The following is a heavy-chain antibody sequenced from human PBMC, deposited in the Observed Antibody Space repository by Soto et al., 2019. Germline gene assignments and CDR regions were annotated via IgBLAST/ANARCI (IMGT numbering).Heavy chain of an antibody. J-gene: IGHJ4*02. CDR3: AKDQGNWRYYFDY. V-gene: IGHV3-23*01. CDR2: VSGSGVSI. Sequence: EVQLLESGGGLVQPGGSLRLSCAASGFPFTSYAMYWVRQAPGKGLEWVSAVSGSGVSIYYADSVKGRFTISRDKSTNTLYLQMNSLRAEDTAVYYCAKDQGNWRYYFDYWGQGTLVTVSS. D-gene: IGHD1-20*01. CDR1: GFPFTSYA.